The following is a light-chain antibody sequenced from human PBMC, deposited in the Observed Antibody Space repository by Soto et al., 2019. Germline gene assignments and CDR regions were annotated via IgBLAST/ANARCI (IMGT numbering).Light chain of an antibody. Sequence: EIVMTQSPGTLSLSPGEVATLSCRASQSVSGSYLAWYQQKPGQAPRLVIYDASSRATGIPDRFSGSGSETDFSLSIRRLGPEDFAVYYCQVYAGSHLWTFGQGTKVDIK. CDR3: QVYAGSHLWT. J-gene: IGKJ1*01. CDR1: QSVSGSY. CDR2: DAS. V-gene: IGKV3-20*01.